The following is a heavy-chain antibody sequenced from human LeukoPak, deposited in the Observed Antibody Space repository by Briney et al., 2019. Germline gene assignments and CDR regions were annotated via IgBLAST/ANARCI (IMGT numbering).Heavy chain of an antibody. J-gene: IGHJ4*02. V-gene: IGHV1-46*01. Sequence: ASVKVSCKASGYTFTSYGISWVRQAPGQGLEWMGIINPSGGSTSYAQKFQGRVTMTRDTSTSTVYMELSSLRSEDTAVYYCARSPEEMATIYFDYWGQGTLVTVSS. CDR2: INPSGGST. D-gene: IGHD5-24*01. CDR3: ARSPEEMATIYFDY. CDR1: GYTFTSYG.